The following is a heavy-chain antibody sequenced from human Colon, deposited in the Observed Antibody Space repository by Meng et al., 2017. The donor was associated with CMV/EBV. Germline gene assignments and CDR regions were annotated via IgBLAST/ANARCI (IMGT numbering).Heavy chain of an antibody. CDR1: GGSIASSYHY. J-gene: IGHJ5*02. Sequence: RGSGGSIASSYHYWAWIRQPPGKSPEWIGSIFHSGSAHYNPSLKSRVTISVDKSKNQFSLKVVSLTAADTAVYYCVRDATSTAWLDPWGQGTLVTVSS. CDR2: IFHSGSA. CDR3: VRDATSTAWLDP. V-gene: IGHV4-39*07.